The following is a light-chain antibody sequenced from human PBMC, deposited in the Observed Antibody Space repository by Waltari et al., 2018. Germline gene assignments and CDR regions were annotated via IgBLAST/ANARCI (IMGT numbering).Light chain of an antibody. J-gene: IGLJ3*02. Sequence: QSVLTQPPSVSGTPGQRVTISCSGTNSNIGVTSVNWYQQLPGTAPKLLIYNDNQGPSGVPDRFSASKSGTSASLAITGLQSEDDAYYYCAVWDDSLGGVFGGGTKLTVL. CDR3: AVWDDSLGGV. CDR2: NDN. V-gene: IGLV1-44*01. CDR1: NSNIGVTS.